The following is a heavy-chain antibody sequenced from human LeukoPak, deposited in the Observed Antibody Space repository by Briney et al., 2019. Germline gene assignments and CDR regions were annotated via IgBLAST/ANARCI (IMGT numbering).Heavy chain of an antibody. J-gene: IGHJ4*02. D-gene: IGHD5-24*01. CDR3: ARDGYNSGYFDY. CDR2: INHSGST. V-gene: IGHV4-34*01. CDR1: GGSFSGYY. Sequence: SETLSLTCAVYGGSFSGYYWSWTRQPPGKGLEWIGEINHSGSTNYNPSLKSRATISVDTSKNQFSLKLSSVTAADTAVYYCARDGYNSGYFDYWGQGTLVTVSS.